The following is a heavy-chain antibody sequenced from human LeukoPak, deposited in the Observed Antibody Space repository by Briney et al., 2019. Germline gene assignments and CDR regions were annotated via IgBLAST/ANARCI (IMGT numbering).Heavy chain of an antibody. CDR1: GGSISSGSYY. J-gene: IGHJ4*02. Sequence: TLSLICTVSGGSISSGSYYWSWIRQPAGKGLEWIGRIYTSGSTNYNPSLKSRVTISVDTSKNQFSLKLSSVTAADTAVYYCARELTIFGVVRSFDYWGQGTLVTVSS. D-gene: IGHD3-3*01. CDR3: ARELTIFGVVRSFDY. V-gene: IGHV4-61*02. CDR2: IYTSGST.